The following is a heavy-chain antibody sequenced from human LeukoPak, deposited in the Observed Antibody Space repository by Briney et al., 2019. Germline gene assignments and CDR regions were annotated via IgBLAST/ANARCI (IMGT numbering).Heavy chain of an antibody. V-gene: IGHV1-2*06. CDR2: INPNSGDT. D-gene: IGHD6-19*01. Sequence: ASVKVSCKASGYTLTVYYIHWVRQAPGQGLEWMGRINPNSGDTNFAQKFQGRVTMTRDTSISTAYMDLSGLRPDDTAVYYCARVPHSSGWYRNAFDIWGQGTMVTVSS. CDR1: GYTLTVYY. CDR3: ARVPHSSGWYRNAFDI. J-gene: IGHJ3*02.